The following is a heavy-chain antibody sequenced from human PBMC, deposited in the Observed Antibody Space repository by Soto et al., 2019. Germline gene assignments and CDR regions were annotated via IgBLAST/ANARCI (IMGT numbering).Heavy chain of an antibody. CDR1: GFTFSSYW. J-gene: IGHJ5*02. V-gene: IGHV3-74*01. CDR3: ARVPAGPRSGWFDP. Sequence: EVQLVESGGGLVQPGGSLRLSFAASGFTFSSYWMHWVRQAPGKGLVWVSRINSDGSSTSYADSVKGRFTISRDNAKNVLYLQRTSLSAEDTAVYYCARVPAGPRSGWFDPWGQGSLVTVSA. D-gene: IGHD2-2*01. CDR2: INSDGSST.